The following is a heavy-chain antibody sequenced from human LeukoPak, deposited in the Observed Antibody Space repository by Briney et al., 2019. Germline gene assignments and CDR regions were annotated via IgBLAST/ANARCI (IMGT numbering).Heavy chain of an antibody. D-gene: IGHD5-24*01. CDR1: GYTFTGYY. J-gene: IGHJ4*02. CDR2: INPNSGGT. V-gene: IGHV1-2*02. CDR3: ARLYGDGYGFDY. Sequence: ASVKVSCKASGYTFTGYYMHWVRQAPGQRLEWMGWINPNSGGTNYAQKFQGRVTMTRDTSISTAYMELSRLRSDDTAVYYCARLYGDGYGFDYWGQGTLVTVSS.